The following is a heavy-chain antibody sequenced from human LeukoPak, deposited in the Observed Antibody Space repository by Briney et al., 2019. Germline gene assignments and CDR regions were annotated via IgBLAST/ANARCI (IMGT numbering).Heavy chain of an antibody. CDR2: MYLSGTT. Sequence: SETLSLTCTVSGDSINSLDLWSWVRQPPGKGLEWIGEMYLSGTTHSNPSVKSRVTISIDKSKNQFFLNLSSVTAADTAVYYCASYPRRLRFLEWSQSRSANTWGQGTLVTVSS. CDR1: GDSINSLDL. V-gene: IGHV4-4*02. D-gene: IGHD3-3*01. J-gene: IGHJ4*02. CDR3: ASYPRRLRFLEWSQSRSANT.